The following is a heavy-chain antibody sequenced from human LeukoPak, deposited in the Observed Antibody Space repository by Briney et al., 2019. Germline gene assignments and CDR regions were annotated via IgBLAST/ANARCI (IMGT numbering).Heavy chain of an antibody. CDR1: GFTFSSYA. Sequence: GGSLRLSCAASGFTFSSYAMSWVRQAPGKGLEWVSAISGSGGSTYYADSVKGRFTISRDNSKNTLYLQMNSLRAEDTAVYYCANPVAVAGTEDAFDIWGQGTMVTVSS. J-gene: IGHJ3*02. CDR3: ANPVAVAGTEDAFDI. D-gene: IGHD6-19*01. CDR2: ISGSGGST. V-gene: IGHV3-23*01.